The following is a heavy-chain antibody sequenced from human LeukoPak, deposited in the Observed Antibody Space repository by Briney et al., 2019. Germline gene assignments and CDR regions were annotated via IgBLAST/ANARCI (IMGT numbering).Heavy chain of an antibody. J-gene: IGHJ5*02. D-gene: IGHD3-3*01. CDR3: ARGLRFLEWSRGLNWFDP. Sequence: SETLSLTCTVSGGSISSYYWSWIRQPPGKGLEWIGYIYYSGSTNYNPSLKSRVAISVDTSKNQFSLKLSSVTAADTAVYYCARGLRFLEWSRGLNWFDPWGQGTLVTVSS. CDR1: GGSISSYY. V-gene: IGHV4-59*01. CDR2: IYYSGST.